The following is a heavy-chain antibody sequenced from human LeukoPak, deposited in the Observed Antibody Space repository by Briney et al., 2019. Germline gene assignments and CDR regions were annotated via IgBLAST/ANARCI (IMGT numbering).Heavy chain of an antibody. V-gene: IGHV1-24*01. J-gene: IGHJ4*02. CDR1: GYTLTELS. CDR2: FDPEDGET. Sequence: ASVKVSCKVSGYTLTELSTHWVRQAPGKGLEWMGGFDPEDGETIYARKFQGRVTMTEDTSTDTAYMELSSLRSEDTAVYYCATDRDSSGYYYFSFDYWGQGTLVTVSS. CDR3: ATDRDSSGYYYFSFDY. D-gene: IGHD3-22*01.